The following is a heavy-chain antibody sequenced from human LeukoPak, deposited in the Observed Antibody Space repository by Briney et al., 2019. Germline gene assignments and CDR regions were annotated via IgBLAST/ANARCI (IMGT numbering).Heavy chain of an antibody. CDR1: GFTFTSYA. CDR3: AKDPLMYYYDSSGYFDY. V-gene: IGHV3-23*01. CDR2: ISGSGGST. J-gene: IGHJ4*02. D-gene: IGHD3-22*01. Sequence: GGSLRLSCAASGFTFTSYAMSWVRQAPGKGLEWVSAISGSGGSTYYADSVEGRFTISRDISKNTLYLQMNSLRAEDTAVYYCAKDPLMYYYDSSGYFDYWGQGTLVTVSS.